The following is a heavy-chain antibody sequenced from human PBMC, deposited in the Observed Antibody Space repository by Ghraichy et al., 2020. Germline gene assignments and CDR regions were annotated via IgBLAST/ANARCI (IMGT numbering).Heavy chain of an antibody. D-gene: IGHD2-8*01. CDR2: IYSSGST. Sequence: SETLSLTCTVSGASISGYYWSWIRQPAGKGLEWIGRIYSSGSTHYNPSLKSQVTVSLDTTKNQFSLKLTSVTAADTAVYYCARSLPGVPIWGQGTLVTVSS. CDR3: ARSLPGVPI. J-gene: IGHJ4*02. V-gene: IGHV4-4*07. CDR1: GASISGYY.